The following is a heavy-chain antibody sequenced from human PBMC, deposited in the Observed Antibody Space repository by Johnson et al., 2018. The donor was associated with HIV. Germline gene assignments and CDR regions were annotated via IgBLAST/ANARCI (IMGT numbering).Heavy chain of an antibody. CDR3: AKAFSTFHDAFDI. Sequence: QVQLVESGGGVVQPGRSLRLSCAASGFNFSSYGMHWVRQAPGKGLEWVAVISYDGSNKYYADSVKGRFTISRDNSKNTLFLQMNSLRAEDTAVYFCAKAFSTFHDAFDIWGQGTMVTVSS. CDR2: ISYDGSNK. CDR1: GFNFSSYG. V-gene: IGHV3-30*19. D-gene: IGHD2/OR15-2a*01. J-gene: IGHJ3*02.